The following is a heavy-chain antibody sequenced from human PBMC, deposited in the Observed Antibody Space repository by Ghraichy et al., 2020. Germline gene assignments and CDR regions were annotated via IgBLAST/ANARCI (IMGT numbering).Heavy chain of an antibody. CDR1: GYTFTGYY. CDR3: ARDWWRGDSSGDAFDI. D-gene: IGHD3-22*01. J-gene: IGHJ3*02. CDR2: INPNSGGT. Sequence: ASVKVSCKASGYTFTGYYMHWVRQAPGQGLEWMGRINPNSGGTNYAQKFQGRVTMTRDTSISTAYMELSRLRSDDTAVYYCARDWWRGDSSGDAFDIWGQGTMVTVSS. V-gene: IGHV1-2*06.